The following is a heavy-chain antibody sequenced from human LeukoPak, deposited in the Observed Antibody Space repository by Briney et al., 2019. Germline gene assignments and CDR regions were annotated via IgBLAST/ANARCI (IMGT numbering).Heavy chain of an antibody. V-gene: IGHV3-21*01. J-gene: IGHJ6*02. Sequence: PGGSLRLSCAASGFTFSSYEMNWVRQAPGKGLEWVSSISSSSSYIYYADSVKGRFTISRDNAKNSLYLQMSSLRAEDTAVYYCARYSGAYYGSGSSNYGMDVWGQGTTVTVSS. CDR1: GFTFSSYE. CDR2: ISSSSSYI. CDR3: ARYSGAYYGSGSSNYGMDV. D-gene: IGHD3-10*01.